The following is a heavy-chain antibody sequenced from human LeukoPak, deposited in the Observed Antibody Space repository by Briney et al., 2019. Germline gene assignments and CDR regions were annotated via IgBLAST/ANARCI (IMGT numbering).Heavy chain of an antibody. Sequence: LAGGSLRLSCAASGFTFSSYSMNWVRQAPGKGLEWVSYISSSSTIYYADSVKGRFTISRDNAKNSLYLQMNSLRAEDTAVYYCARGSIAAGDYWGQGTLVTVSS. V-gene: IGHV3-48*04. CDR2: ISSSSTI. CDR3: ARGSIAAGDY. J-gene: IGHJ4*02. D-gene: IGHD6-13*01. CDR1: GFTFSSYS.